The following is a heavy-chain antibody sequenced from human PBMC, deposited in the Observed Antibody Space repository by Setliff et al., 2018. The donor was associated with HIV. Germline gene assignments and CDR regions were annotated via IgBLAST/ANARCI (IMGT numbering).Heavy chain of an antibody. D-gene: IGHD2-15*01. V-gene: IGHV1-2*02. J-gene: IGHJ3*02. CDR1: GYTFTSYY. CDR3: ARDYQVVVVAATMADI. Sequence: GASVKVSCKASGYTFTSYYMHWVRQAPGQGLEWMGWINPNSGGTNYAQKFQGRVTMTRDTSNSTAYMELSRLRSDDTAVYYCARDYQVVVVAATMADIWGQGTMVTVSS. CDR2: INPNSGGT.